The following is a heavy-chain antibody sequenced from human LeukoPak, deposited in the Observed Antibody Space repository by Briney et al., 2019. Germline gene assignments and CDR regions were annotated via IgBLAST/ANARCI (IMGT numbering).Heavy chain of an antibody. J-gene: IGHJ4*02. CDR1: GITFSSYW. D-gene: IGHD4-17*01. Sequence: PGGSLRLSCVASGITFSSYWMHWVRQDPRKGLVWVSRINGDGRNINYADSVRGRFTISRDNAKNTLYLQMNTLRVEDTAVYYCAKDPTGDYGDYYFDYWGQGTLVTVSS. V-gene: IGHV3-74*01. CDR2: INGDGRNI. CDR3: AKDPTGDYGDYYFDY.